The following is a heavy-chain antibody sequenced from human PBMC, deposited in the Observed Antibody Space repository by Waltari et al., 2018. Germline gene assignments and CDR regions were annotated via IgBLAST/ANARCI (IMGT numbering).Heavy chain of an antibody. CDR1: GGSISSYY. V-gene: IGHV4-59*01. CDR3: ARDSSGYYYDAFDI. J-gene: IGHJ3*02. CDR2: IYYSGST. Sequence: QVQLQESGPGLVKPSETLSLTCTVSGGSISSYYWSWIRQPPGKGLEWIGYIYYSGSTNYHPSLKSRVTISVDTSTNQFSLKLSSVTAADTAVYYCARDSSGYYYDAFDIWGQGTMVTVSS. D-gene: IGHD3-22*01.